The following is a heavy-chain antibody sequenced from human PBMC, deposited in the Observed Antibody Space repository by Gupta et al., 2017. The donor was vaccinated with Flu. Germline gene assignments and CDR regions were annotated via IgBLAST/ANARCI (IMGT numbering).Heavy chain of an antibody. D-gene: IGHD5-24*01. CDR2: ISHDGSIR. V-gene: IGHV3-30*18. J-gene: IGHJ6*02. CDR3: AKDWRWNYNNYGMNV. Sequence: QEEVVESGGAVVQPGRSLRLSCAAFGFSFSTSGIHWVRQAPGKGLDGVASISHDGSIRNYADSVQGRFTIARDNSESRVYLQMSSLRIEDTAVYYCAKDWRWNYNNYGMNVWGQGTTVTVSS. CDR1: GFSFSTSG.